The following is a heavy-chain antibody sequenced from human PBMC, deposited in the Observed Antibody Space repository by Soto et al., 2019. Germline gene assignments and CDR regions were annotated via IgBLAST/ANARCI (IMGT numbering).Heavy chain of an antibody. CDR2: IIAYNGNT. CDR1: GGTFSSYT. J-gene: IGHJ4*02. V-gene: IGHV1-18*01. CDR3: ARDSPPVDY. Sequence: ASVKVSCKASGGTFSSYTISWVRQAPGQGLEWMGWIIAYNGNTNYAQKLQGRVTMTTDTSTSTAYMELRSLRSDDTAVYYCARDSPPVDYWGQGTLVTVSS.